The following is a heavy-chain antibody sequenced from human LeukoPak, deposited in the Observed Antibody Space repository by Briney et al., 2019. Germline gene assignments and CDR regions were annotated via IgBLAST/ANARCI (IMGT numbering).Heavy chain of an antibody. V-gene: IGHV7-4-1*02. CDR1: GYTFTSYA. J-gene: IGHJ3*02. D-gene: IGHD3-22*01. Sequence: GASVKVSCKASGYTFTSYAMNWVRQAPGQGLEWMGWINTNTGNPMYAQGFTGRFVFSLDTSVSTAYLQISSLKAEDTAVYYCARDPQRDSYDSAFDMWGQGTMVTVSS. CDR3: ARDPQRDSYDSAFDM. CDR2: INTNTGNP.